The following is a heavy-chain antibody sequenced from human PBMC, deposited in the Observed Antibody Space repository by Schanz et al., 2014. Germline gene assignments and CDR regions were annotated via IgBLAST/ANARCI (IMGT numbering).Heavy chain of an antibody. D-gene: IGHD1-26*01. Sequence: EVQLVESGGALVQPGGSLRLSCVASGFTFSSYAMNWVRQAPGKGLEWVSGISDSGGSKYYVDSVEGRFTISRDNSKNTLYLQMNNLRAEDTAVYYCPREMGSALLRYFDLGGRGTLVTVSS. CDR2: ISDSGGSK. V-gene: IGHV3-23*04. CDR1: GFTFSSYA. CDR3: PREMGSALLRYFDL. J-gene: IGHJ2*01.